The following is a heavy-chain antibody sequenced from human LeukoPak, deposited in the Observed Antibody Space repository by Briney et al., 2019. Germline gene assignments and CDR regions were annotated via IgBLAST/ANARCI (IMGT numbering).Heavy chain of an antibody. CDR1: GYSFASYW. V-gene: IGHV5-51*01. J-gene: IGHJ4*02. D-gene: IGHD3-22*01. Sequence: GESLKISCKGSGYSFASYWVGWVRQMPVKGLEWMGVIYPGDSDTRYSPSFQGQVTISADKSISTAYLQWGSLKASDTAMYYCARYDSSGYIDFWGQGTLVTVSS. CDR2: IYPGDSDT. CDR3: ARYDSSGYIDF.